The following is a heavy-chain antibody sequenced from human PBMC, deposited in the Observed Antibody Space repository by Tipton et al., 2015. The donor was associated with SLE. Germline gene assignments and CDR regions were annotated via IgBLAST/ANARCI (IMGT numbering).Heavy chain of an antibody. CDR3: AKGRGYCSSTSCLSGDY. D-gene: IGHD2-2*01. CDR2: ISGSGGST. J-gene: IGHJ4*02. Sequence: SLRLSCAASGLTFSSYAMSWVRQAPGKGLEWVSAISGSGGSTYYADSVKGRFTISRDNSKNTLYLQMNSLRAEDTAVYYCAKGRGYCSSTSCLSGDYWGQGTLVTVSS. V-gene: IGHV3-23*01. CDR1: GLTFSSYA.